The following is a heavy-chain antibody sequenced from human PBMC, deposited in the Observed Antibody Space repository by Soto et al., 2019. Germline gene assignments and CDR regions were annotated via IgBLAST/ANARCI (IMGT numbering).Heavy chain of an antibody. D-gene: IGHD5-18*01. CDR3: ARSGYSFAWGY. CDR2: INSDGST. Sequence: EVQLVESGGGLIPPGGSLRLSCAASGFLVNSAYMTWVRQAPGKGLEWLSMINSDGSTLYAESVKDRFTISRDNSKNRLDLQMNSLRAEDTAMYYCARSGYSFAWGYWGKGTLVIVTS. J-gene: IGHJ4*02. CDR1: GFLVNSAY. V-gene: IGHV3-53*01.